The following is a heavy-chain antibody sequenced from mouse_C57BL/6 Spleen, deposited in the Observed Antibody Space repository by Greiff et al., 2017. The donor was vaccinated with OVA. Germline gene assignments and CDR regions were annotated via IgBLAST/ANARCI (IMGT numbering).Heavy chain of an antibody. D-gene: IGHD2-4*01. CDR2: ISNGGGST. V-gene: IGHV5-12*01. CDR3: ARHPIYYDYDEGAMDY. CDR1: GFTFSDYY. J-gene: IGHJ4*01. Sequence: DVHLVESGGGLVQPGGSLKLSCAASGFTFSDYYMYWVRQTPEKRLEWVAYISNGGGSTYYPDTVKGRFTISRDNAKNTLYLQMSRLKSEDTAMYYCARHPIYYDYDEGAMDYWGQGTSVTVSS.